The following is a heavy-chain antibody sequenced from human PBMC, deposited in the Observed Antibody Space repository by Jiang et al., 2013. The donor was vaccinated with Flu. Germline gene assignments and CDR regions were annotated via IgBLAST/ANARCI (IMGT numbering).Heavy chain of an antibody. J-gene: IGHJ5*02. CDR3: AKENSRYCGGGSCYRDWFDP. V-gene: IGHV3-23*04. D-gene: IGHD2-15*01. CDR1: GFTFKNYA. CDR2: ISGSGDST. Sequence: VESGGGLVQPGGSLRLSCAASGFTFKNYAMSWVRQAPGKGLEWVSGISGSGDSTYYADSVKGRFTFSRDNFKNTLYLQMNSLRAEDTAVYYCAKENSRYCGGGSCYRDWFDPWGQGTLVTVSS.